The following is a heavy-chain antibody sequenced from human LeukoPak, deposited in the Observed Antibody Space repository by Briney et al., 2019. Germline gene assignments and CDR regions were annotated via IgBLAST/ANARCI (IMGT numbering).Heavy chain of an antibody. CDR1: VVSIGSYY. V-gene: IGHV4-59*01. CDR3: ARVGYCVGECPDY. CDR2: IYYSGST. D-gene: IGHD2-21*01. J-gene: IGHJ4*02. Sequence: SETLSLTCTVSVVSIGSYYWSGIRQPPGKGLEWIGYIYYSGSTNYNPSLKSRVTISVDTSKNQFSLKLTSVTAADTAVYYCARVGYCVGECPDYWGQGTLVTVSS.